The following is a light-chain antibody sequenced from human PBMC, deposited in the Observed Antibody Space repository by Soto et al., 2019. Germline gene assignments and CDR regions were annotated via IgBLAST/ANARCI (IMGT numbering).Light chain of an antibody. Sequence: QSALTQSASVSGSPGQSITISCTGTSSDVGGYNYVSWYQQHPGKAPKLMIYEVSNRPSGVSNRVSGSKSGNTASLTISGLQAEDEADYYCSSYTSSSTRIFGGGTKVTVL. V-gene: IGLV2-14*01. CDR3: SSYTSSSTRI. CDR2: EVS. J-gene: IGLJ2*01. CDR1: SSDVGGYNY.